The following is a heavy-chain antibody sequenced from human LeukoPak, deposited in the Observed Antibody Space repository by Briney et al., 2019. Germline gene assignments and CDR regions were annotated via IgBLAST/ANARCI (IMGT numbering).Heavy chain of an antibody. D-gene: IGHD3-10*01. J-gene: IGHJ6*03. Sequence: SETLSLTCTVSGDSISSYYWSWIRQPPGKGLEWIGYIYYSGSTYYNPSLKSRVTISVDTSKNQFSLKLSSVTAADTAVYYCAREVKWFGETSYYYYYMDVWGKGTTVTISS. CDR3: AREVKWFGETSYYYYYMDV. CDR2: IYYSGST. CDR1: GDSISSYY. V-gene: IGHV4-59*01.